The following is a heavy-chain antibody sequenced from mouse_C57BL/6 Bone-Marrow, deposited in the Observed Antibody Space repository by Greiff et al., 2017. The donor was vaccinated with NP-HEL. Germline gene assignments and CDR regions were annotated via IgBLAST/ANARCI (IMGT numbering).Heavy chain of an antibody. CDR3: APIGYAMDN. J-gene: IGHJ4*01. Sequence: DVLLVESGGGLVKPGGSLKLSCAASGFTFSDYGMHWVRQAPEQGLEWVAYISSGSGTIYYADTVKGRFTISRDNAKNTLFLQMTILRSEDTAMYYCAPIGYAMDNWGQGTSVTVSS. CDR1: GFTFSDYG. V-gene: IGHV5-17*01. CDR2: ISSGSGTI.